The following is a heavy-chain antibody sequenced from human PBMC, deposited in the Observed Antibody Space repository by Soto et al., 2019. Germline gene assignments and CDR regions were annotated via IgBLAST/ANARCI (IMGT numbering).Heavy chain of an antibody. CDR1: GYTFSVYD. D-gene: IGHD2-15*01. CDR3: ARGVDAGVDY. V-gene: IGHV1-8*01. Sequence: QVQLVQSGAEVKKPGASVKVSCKASGYTFSVYDINWVRQAAGQGLEWMGYMSPNSGYTALAQKVQGRVPMTRDTSIGTAYMELSSLTSEDTAVYYCARGVDAGVDYWGQGTLVTVSS. CDR2: MSPNSGYT. J-gene: IGHJ4*02.